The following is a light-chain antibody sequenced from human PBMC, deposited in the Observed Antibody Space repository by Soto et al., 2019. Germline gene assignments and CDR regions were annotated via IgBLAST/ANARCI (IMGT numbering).Light chain of an antibody. CDR1: SGDIGNSNL. CDR3: CSSTARV. Sequence: QSALTQPASVSGSPGQSITISCSGTSGDIGNSNLVSWFQQHPGKPPKLIIYEGDKRPSGVSGRFFGSTSGLTISGLQDEDEADYYCCSSTARVFGGWTKVTVL. CDR2: EGD. J-gene: IGLJ2*01. V-gene: IGLV2-23*01.